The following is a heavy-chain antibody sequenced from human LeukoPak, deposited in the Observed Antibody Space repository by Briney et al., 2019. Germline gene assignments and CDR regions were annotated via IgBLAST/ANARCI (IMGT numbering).Heavy chain of an antibody. J-gene: IGHJ4*02. CDR3: TKLKGWYGDGYFDY. CDR2: IYSGGTT. Sequence: QPGGPLRLSCAASGFSVSSKYMSWVRQPAGKGLERVSVIYSGGTTFYADSVKGRFTISRDNSKNTLYLQMNSLRPDNTAVYYCTKLKGWYGDGYFDYWGPGILVTVSS. CDR1: GFSVSSKY. D-gene: IGHD6-19*01. V-gene: IGHV3-53*01.